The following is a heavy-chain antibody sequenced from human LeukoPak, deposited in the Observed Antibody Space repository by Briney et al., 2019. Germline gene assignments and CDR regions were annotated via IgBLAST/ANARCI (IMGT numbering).Heavy chain of an antibody. Sequence: PSEALSLTCTVSGGSISGYYWTWIRQPPGKGLEWIGYVYHSGGTSYNPSLKGRVTIAVDTSKNQFSLKLTSVTAAVTAVYYCARDNADYASGGDWFDPWGQGTLVTVSS. V-gene: IGHV4-59*01. CDR2: VYHSGGT. CDR3: ARDNADYASGGDWFDP. D-gene: IGHD3-10*01. J-gene: IGHJ5*02. CDR1: GGSISGYY.